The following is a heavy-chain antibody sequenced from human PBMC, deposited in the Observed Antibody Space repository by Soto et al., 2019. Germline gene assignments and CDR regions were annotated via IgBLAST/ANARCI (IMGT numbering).Heavy chain of an antibody. V-gene: IGHV1-3*01. Sequence: QVQLVQSGAELKKPGASVRVSCKSSGNTFPNYAIHWVRQAPGQRPEWMGWINGGNGNTYYSENFQGRVTFTRDTAAXTXDLEPSSPRPEATATYYCARDASGYSVSYYIDYSNSWVQAALVTVSS. D-gene: IGHD1-26*01. J-gene: IGHJ4*02. CDR1: GNTFPNYA. CDR3: ARDASGYSVSYYIDYSNS. CDR2: INGGNGNT.